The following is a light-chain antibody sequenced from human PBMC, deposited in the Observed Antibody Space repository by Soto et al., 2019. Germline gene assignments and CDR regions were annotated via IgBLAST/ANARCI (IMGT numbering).Light chain of an antibody. CDR1: SSDVGGYNY. CDR3: SXYTSSSRDV. J-gene: IGLJ1*01. Sequence: QSVLTQPASVSGSPGQSITISCTGTSSDVGGYNYVSWYQQHPGKAPKLMIYDVSNRPSGVSNRFSGSKSGNTASLTISGLQAEDEADYYCSXYTSSSRDVFGTGTKVTV. V-gene: IGLV2-14*01. CDR2: DVS.